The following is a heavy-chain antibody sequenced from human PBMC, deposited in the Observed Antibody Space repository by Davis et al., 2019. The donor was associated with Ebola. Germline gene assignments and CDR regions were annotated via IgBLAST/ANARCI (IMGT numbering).Heavy chain of an antibody. CDR1: GASMSPYY. J-gene: IGHJ4*02. D-gene: IGHD1-26*01. CDR2: ITNEGGT. Sequence: MPSETLSLTCTVSGASMSPYYWSWIRQTPGKGLEWIGYITNEGGTSYNPSLKSRITISVDTSKNQVSLRLDYLTAADTAVYYCASQISGSSLSYWGQGTLVTVSS. V-gene: IGHV4-59*01. CDR3: ASQISGSSLSY.